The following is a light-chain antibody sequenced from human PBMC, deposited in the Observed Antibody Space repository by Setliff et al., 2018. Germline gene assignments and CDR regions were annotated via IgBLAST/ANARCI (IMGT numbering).Light chain of an antibody. CDR3: CSYADTYISV. V-gene: IGLV2-11*01. CDR2: DVT. Sequence: QSVLTQPRSVSGSPGQSVTISCTGTSSDVGRYNFVSWYQQHPGKAPKLIIYDVTKRPSGVPDRFSGSKSGNTASLTISGLQAEDEADYSCCSYADTYISVFGTGTKATVL. J-gene: IGLJ1*01. CDR1: SSDVGRYNF.